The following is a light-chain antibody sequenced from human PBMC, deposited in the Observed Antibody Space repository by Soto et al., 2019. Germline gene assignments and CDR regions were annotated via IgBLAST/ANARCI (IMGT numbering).Light chain of an antibody. CDR2: GAS. Sequence: EIVMTQSPATLSASPGERATLSCWASQSVRTNLAWYQQKPGQAPRLLIYGASTRATGIPARFSGSGSGTDFSLIISSLQSEDSAVDYCQQYNISPPDTFGPGTTVEIK. CDR1: QSVRTN. CDR3: QQYNISPPDT. J-gene: IGKJ3*01. V-gene: IGKV3-15*01.